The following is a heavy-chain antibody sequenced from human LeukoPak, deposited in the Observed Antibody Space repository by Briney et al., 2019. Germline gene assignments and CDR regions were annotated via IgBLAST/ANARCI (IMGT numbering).Heavy chain of an antibody. J-gene: IGHJ4*02. V-gene: IGHV3-74*01. CDR1: GFTIRTYW. CDR2: INEDGSIT. Sequence: GSLRLSCAVSGFTIRTYWMHWGRQVPGEGLVWVSRINEDGSITNYADSVKGRFSISRDNAKNTLYLQMNSLRAEDTAVYYCGRDLGGRSGYWGQGTLVTVSS. D-gene: IGHD1-26*01. CDR3: GRDLGGRSGY.